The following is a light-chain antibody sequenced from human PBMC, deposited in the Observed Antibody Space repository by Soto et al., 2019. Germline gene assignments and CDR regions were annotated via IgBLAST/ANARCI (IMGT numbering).Light chain of an antibody. CDR1: SSDVGSYNL. CDR3: CSDGGSGTWV. CDR2: DIS. Sequence: QSALTQPASVSGSPGQSVTISCTVTSSDVGSYNLVSWYQHHPGKVPKLMIYDISKRPSGLSHRFSGYKSGNTASLTISGLPAEDEADYCRCSDGGSGTWVFGGGTKLTVL. V-gene: IGLV2-23*02. J-gene: IGLJ3*02.